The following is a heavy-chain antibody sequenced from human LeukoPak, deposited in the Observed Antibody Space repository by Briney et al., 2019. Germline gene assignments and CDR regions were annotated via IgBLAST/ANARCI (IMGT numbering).Heavy chain of an antibody. CDR1: GYTLTEFS. J-gene: IGHJ4*02. V-gene: IGHV1-24*01. CDR2: FDPEDGET. CDR3: ATWYYYDSSDYYLADY. D-gene: IGHD3-22*01. Sequence: ASVKVSCKVSGYTLTEFSMHWVRQAPGKGLEWMGGFDPEDGETIYAQELQGRVTMTKDTSTDTAYMELSSLRSEDTAVYYCATWYYYDSSDYYLADYWGQGALVTVSS.